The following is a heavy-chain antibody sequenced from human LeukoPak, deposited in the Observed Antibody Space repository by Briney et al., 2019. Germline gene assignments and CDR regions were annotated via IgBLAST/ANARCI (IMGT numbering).Heavy chain of an antibody. CDR2: IDSDTYGNTI. D-gene: IGHD4-17*01. Sequence: GGSLRLSCAASGFTFRRYDMNWVRQAPGKGLEWISYIDSDTYGNTIYYPHTVKGRFTISRDNAKNSLYLQMDSLRDEDTAVYYCARDRDYAFDYWGQGTLVTVSS. CDR1: GFTFRRYD. CDR3: ARDRDYAFDY. J-gene: IGHJ4*02. V-gene: IGHV3-48*02.